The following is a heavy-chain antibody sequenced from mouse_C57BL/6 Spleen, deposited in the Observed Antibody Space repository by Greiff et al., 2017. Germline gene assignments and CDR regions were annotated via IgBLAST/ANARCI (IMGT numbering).Heavy chain of an antibody. CDR2: FYPGSGSI. D-gene: IGHD2-3*01. J-gene: IGHJ1*03. CDR1: GYTFTEYT. V-gene: IGHV1-62-2*01. Sequence: VQLQQSGAELVKPGASVKLSCKASGYTFTEYTIHWVKQRSGKGLEWIGWFYPGSGSIKYNEKFKDKATLTADKSSSTVYMELSRLTSEDSAVYFFARHGLYDGYLLWYFDVWGTGTTVTVSS. CDR3: ARHGLYDGYLLWYFDV.